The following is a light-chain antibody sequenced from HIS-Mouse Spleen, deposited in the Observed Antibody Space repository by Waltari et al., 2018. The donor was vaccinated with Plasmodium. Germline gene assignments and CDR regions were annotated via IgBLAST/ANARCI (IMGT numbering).Light chain of an antibody. CDR1: ALPKQY. Sequence: SYELTQPPSVSVSPGQTARNTCSGDALPKQYAYWYQQKPGQAPVLVIYKDSERPSGIPERFSGSSSGTTVTLTISGVQAEDEADYYCQSADSSGTPNWVFGGGTKLTVL. CDR3: QSADSSGTPNWV. V-gene: IGLV3-25*03. J-gene: IGLJ3*02. CDR2: KDS.